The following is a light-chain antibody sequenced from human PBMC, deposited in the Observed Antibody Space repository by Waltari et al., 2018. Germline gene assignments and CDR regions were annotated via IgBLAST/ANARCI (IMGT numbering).Light chain of an antibody. CDR3: ISYTSRAAAYV. J-gene: IGLJ1*01. V-gene: IGLV2-14*01. Sequence: QSALTQPASVSGSPGQSITISCTGTSSDVGGYGLVSWYQQQYGKAPKLIIYEVNKRPSGSSRRFSGSKSARPASLTISGLQAEDESEYYCISYTSRAAAYVFGTGTTVTVL. CDR2: EVN. CDR1: SSDVGGYGL.